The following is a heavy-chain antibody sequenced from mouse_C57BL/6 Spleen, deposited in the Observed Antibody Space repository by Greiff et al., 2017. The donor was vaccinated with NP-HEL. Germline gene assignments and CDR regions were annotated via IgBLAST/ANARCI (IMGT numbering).Heavy chain of an antibody. J-gene: IGHJ4*01. Sequence: VKVVESGAELARPGASVKLSCKASGYTFTSYGISWVKQRTGQGLEWIGEIYPRSGNTYYNEKFKGKATLTADKSSSTAYMELRSLTSEDSAVYFCASSSPYAMDYWGQGTSVTVSS. CDR1: GYTFTSYG. CDR3: ASSSPYAMDY. CDR2: IYPRSGNT. V-gene: IGHV1-81*01. D-gene: IGHD1-1*01.